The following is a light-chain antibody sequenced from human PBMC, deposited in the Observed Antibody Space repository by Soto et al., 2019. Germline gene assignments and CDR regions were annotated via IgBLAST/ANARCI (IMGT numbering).Light chain of an antibody. Sequence: DIQITQSPSTLSASVGDRDTHTCRASQSISSWLAWYQQKPGKAPKLLIYDASSLESGVPSRFSGSGSGTEFTLTISSLQPDDFATYYCQQYNSLWTFGQGTKVDIK. CDR2: DAS. CDR3: QQYNSLWT. V-gene: IGKV1-5*01. CDR1: QSISSW. J-gene: IGKJ1*01.